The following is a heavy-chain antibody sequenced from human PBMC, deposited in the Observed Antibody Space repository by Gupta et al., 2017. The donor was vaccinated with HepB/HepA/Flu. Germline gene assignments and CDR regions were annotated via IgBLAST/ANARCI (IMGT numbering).Heavy chain of an antibody. CDR3: ARGLGYCSSTSCYTDAFDI. V-gene: IGHV1-2*02. J-gene: IGHJ3*02. CDR2: INPNSGGT. CDR1: GYPFTGYY. D-gene: IGHD2-2*02. Sequence: QVQLLQSVAEVKKPGASVKVSCKASGYPFTGYYMHWVRQAPGQGLEWMGWINPNSGGTNYAQKFQGRVTMTRETSISTAYMELSRLRSDDTAVYYCARGLGYCSSTSCYTDAFDIWGQGTMVTVSS.